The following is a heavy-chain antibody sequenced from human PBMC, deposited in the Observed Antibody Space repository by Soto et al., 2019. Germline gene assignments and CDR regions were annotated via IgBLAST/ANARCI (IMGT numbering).Heavy chain of an antibody. CDR2: ISCDGSNK. J-gene: IGHJ4*02. V-gene: IGHV3-30*04. CDR3: AKDGGIAAAGSHLDY. CDR1: GFTFSSYA. Sequence: GGSLRLSCAASGFTFSSYAMHWVRQAPGKGLEYVSVISCDGSNKYYADSVKGRFTISRDNSKNTLYLQMNSLRAEDTAVYYCAKDGGIAAAGSHLDYWGQGTLVTVSS. D-gene: IGHD6-13*01.